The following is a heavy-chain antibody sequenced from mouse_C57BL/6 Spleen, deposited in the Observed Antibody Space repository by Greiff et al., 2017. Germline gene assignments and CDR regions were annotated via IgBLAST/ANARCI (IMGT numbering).Heavy chain of an antibody. CDR1: GYTFTSYW. D-gene: IGHD2-4*01. CDR3: ARSGDYDRDYFDY. CDR2: IHPNSGST. J-gene: IGHJ2*01. V-gene: IGHV1-64*01. Sequence: QVQLQQSGAELVKPGASVKLSCKASGYTFTSYWMHWVKQRPGQGLEWIGMIHPNSGSTNYNEKFKSKATLTVDKSSSTAYMQLSSLTSEDSAVYYCARSGDYDRDYFDYWGQGTTLTVSS.